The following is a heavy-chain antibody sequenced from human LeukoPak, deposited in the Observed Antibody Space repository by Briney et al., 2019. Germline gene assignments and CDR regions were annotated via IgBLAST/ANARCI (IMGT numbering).Heavy chain of an antibody. Sequence: GGSLRLSCAASGFTFSSYGMHWVRQAPGKGLEWVAFISYDGTNKYYADSVKGRFTISRDNSKNTRYLQMNSLRAEDTAVYYCARDLGQYYDTSDNWFDPWGQGTLVTVSS. D-gene: IGHD3-22*01. V-gene: IGHV3-30*03. J-gene: IGHJ5*02. CDR3: ARDLGQYYDTSDNWFDP. CDR1: GFTFSSYG. CDR2: ISYDGTNK.